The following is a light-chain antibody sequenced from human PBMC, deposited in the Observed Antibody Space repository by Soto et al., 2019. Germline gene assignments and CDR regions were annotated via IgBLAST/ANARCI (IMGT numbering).Light chain of an antibody. CDR1: QDIGGR. CDR2: AAS. Sequence: DIQMTQSPSSVSASVGDRITITCRASQDIGGRLAWFQQRPGRAPQLLIYAASALQTGVPSRFSGSGSGTDFTLTITNLQPEDSGTYYCQHPKWAFGQGTTVEI. CDR3: QHPKWA. V-gene: IGKV1-12*01. J-gene: IGKJ1*01.